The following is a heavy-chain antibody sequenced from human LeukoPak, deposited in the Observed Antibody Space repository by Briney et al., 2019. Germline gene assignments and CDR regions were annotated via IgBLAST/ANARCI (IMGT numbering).Heavy chain of an antibody. D-gene: IGHD3-22*01. Sequence: SETLSLTCTVSGGSISSGSYYWSWIRQPAGKGLEWIVRIYTSGSTNYNPSLKSRVTISVDTSKNQFSLKLSSVTAADTAVYYCASQTGKDYYDSSGYAWDIWGQGTMVTVSS. V-gene: IGHV4-61*02. CDR2: IYTSGST. CDR1: GGSISSGSYY. CDR3: ASQTGKDYYDSSGYAWDI. J-gene: IGHJ3*02.